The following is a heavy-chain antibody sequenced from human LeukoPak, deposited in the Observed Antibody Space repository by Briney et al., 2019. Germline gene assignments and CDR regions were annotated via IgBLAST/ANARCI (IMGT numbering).Heavy chain of an antibody. CDR2: INPNSGGT. D-gene: IGHD6-19*01. J-gene: IGHJ4*02. CDR3: ARSRYSSGWRPFDY. CDR1: GYTFTGYY. Sequence: ASVKVSCKASGYTFTGYYMHWVRQAPGQGREWMGRINPNSGGTNYAQKFQGRVTMTRDTSISTAYMELSRLRSDDTAVYYCARSRYSSGWRPFDYWGQGTLVTVSS. V-gene: IGHV1-2*06.